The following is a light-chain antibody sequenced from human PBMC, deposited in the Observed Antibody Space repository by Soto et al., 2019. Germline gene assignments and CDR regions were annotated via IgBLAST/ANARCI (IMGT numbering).Light chain of an antibody. V-gene: IGKV1-27*01. Sequence: DIQMTQSPSSLSASVGDRVTITCRASQGITIYLAWYQHKPGKVPKLLIYAASTLQSGVPSRFSGSGAGTDFTLTISSLQPGDVATYYCQTYNSAPRTFGQGTKVEIK. J-gene: IGKJ1*01. CDR2: AAS. CDR1: QGITIY. CDR3: QTYNSAPRT.